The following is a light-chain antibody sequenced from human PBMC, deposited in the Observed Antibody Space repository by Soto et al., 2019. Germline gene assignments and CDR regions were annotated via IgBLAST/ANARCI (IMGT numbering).Light chain of an antibody. CDR2: GNS. V-gene: IGLV1-40*01. CDR1: SSNIGAGYD. Sequence: QPMLTQPPSVSGAPGQRVTISCTGSSSNIGAGYDVHWYQQLPGTAPKLLISGNSNRPSGVPDRFSGSKSGTSASLAITGLQADDEADYYCQSYDSSLSGRVFGTGTKLTVL. J-gene: IGLJ1*01. CDR3: QSYDSSLSGRV.